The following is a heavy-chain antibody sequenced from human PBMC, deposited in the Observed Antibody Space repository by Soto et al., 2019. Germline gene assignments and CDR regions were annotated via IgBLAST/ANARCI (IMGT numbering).Heavy chain of an antibody. D-gene: IGHD3-16*01. CDR3: AREGGSDGDYYYGMDV. Sequence: GASVKVSCKASGGTFSSYAISWVRQAPGQGLEWMGGIIPIFGTANYAQRFQGRVTITADESTSTAYMELSSLRSEDTAVYYRAREGGSDGDYYYGMDVWGQGTTVTVSS. V-gene: IGHV1-69*13. J-gene: IGHJ6*02. CDR1: GGTFSSYA. CDR2: IIPIFGTA.